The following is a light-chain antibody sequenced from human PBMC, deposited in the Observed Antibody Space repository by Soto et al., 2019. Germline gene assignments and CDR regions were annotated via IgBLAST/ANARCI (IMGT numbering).Light chain of an antibody. V-gene: IGLV5-45*01. CDR2: YKSDSDK. CDR3: MIWHSSARV. J-gene: IGLJ3*02. CDR1: SGINVGTYR. Sequence: QAVVTQPASLSASPGASASLTCTLRSGINVGTYRIYWYQQKPGSPPQYLLRYKSDSDKQQGSGVPSRFSGSKDASANAGILLISGLQSEDEADYYCMIWHSSARVFGGGTKVTVL.